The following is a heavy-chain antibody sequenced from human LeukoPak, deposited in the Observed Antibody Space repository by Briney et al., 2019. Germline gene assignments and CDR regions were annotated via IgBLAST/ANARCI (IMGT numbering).Heavy chain of an antibody. CDR2: INPDGTTT. CDR3: VRIATVTTPDY. J-gene: IGHJ4*02. CDR1: GFTFSSYG. D-gene: IGHD4-17*01. Sequence: PGGSLRLSCAASGFTFSSYGMHWVRQPLGKGLVWVSRINPDGTTTNYADSVEGRFTISRDNAKNTLYLQMNSLTVEDTALYYCVRIATVTTPDYWGQGTLVTVSS. V-gene: IGHV3-74*01.